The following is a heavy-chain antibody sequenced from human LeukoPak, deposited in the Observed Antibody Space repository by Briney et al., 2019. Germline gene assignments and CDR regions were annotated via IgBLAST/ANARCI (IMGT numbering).Heavy chain of an antibody. CDR3: AREGVTTGPPDYYYYYYMDV. Sequence: SETLSLTCTVSGGSISSYYWSWIRQPPGKGLEWIGYIYTSGSTNYNPSLKSRVTISVDTSKNQFSLKLSSVTAADTAVYYCAREGVTTGPPDYYYYYYMDVWGKGTTVTVSS. D-gene: IGHD4-17*01. CDR2: IYTSGST. V-gene: IGHV4-4*09. J-gene: IGHJ6*03. CDR1: GGSISSYY.